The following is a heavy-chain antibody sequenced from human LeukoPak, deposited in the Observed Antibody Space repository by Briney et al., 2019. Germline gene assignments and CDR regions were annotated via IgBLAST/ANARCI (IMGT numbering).Heavy chain of an antibody. Sequence: AGSLRLSCAASGFTFNNYAMTWVRQAPGKGLEWVSTISGSGSTTYYSDSVKGRFTISRDNSKNTLSLQMNSLRVEDTAIYYCAKDKNSGYQLAAEYFHHWGQGTLVTVSS. CDR3: AKDKNSGYQLAAEYFHH. J-gene: IGHJ1*01. D-gene: IGHD3-22*01. V-gene: IGHV3-23*01. CDR2: ISGSGSTT. CDR1: GFTFNNYA.